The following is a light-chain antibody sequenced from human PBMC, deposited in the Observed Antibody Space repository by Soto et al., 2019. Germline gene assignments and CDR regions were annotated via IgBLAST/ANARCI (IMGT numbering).Light chain of an antibody. J-gene: IGLJ1*01. CDR3: CSYAGIYNYV. CDR2: GVS. Sequence: QSVLTQPRSVSGSPGQSVTISCTGTSSDVGGYNYVSWYQLHPGKAPKLIIYGVSKRPSGVPDRFSGSKSGNTASLTISGLQAEDEAGYYCCSYAGIYNYVLGNGTKVT. V-gene: IGLV2-11*01. CDR1: SSDVGGYNY.